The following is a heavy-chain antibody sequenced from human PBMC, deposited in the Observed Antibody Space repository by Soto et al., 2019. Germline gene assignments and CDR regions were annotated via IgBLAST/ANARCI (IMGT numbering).Heavy chain of an antibody. D-gene: IGHD3-3*01. CDR2: IKYDGSEK. V-gene: IGHV3-7*05. J-gene: IGHJ4*02. CDR1: RFTFSSYW. Sequence: GGSLRLSCAASRFTFSSYWMSWVRQAPGKGLEWVANIKYDGSEKYYVDSVKGRFTISRDNSKNTLYLQMNSLRAEDTAVYYCAKERYPSITIFGVAPDYWGQGTLVTVSS. CDR3: AKERYPSITIFGVAPDY.